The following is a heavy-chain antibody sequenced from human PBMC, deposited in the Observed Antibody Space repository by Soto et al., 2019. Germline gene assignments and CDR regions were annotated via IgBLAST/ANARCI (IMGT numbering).Heavy chain of an antibody. V-gene: IGHV3-11*01. Sequence: GSLRLSCAASGFTFSDYYMSWIRQAPGKGLEWVSYISSSGSTIYYADSVKGRFTISRDNARNSLYLQMNSLRAEDTAVYYCARDRIFYYYYYMDVWGKGTTVTVSS. D-gene: IGHD3-3*02. CDR3: ARDRIFYYYYYMDV. J-gene: IGHJ6*03. CDR1: GFTFSDYY. CDR2: ISSSGSTI.